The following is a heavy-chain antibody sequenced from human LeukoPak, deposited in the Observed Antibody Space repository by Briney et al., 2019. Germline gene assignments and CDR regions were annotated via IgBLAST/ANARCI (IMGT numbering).Heavy chain of an antibody. CDR1: GYSFTSHY. D-gene: IGHD3-16*02. CDR2: INPSGSST. V-gene: IGHV1-46*01. CDR3: ARDNSVGDIAWWFDP. Sequence: ASVKVSCKASGYSFTSHYMHWVRQAPGQGLEWLGLINPSGSSTLYAQKFHDRVTLTRDMSTTTDYMELSSLRSEDTAVYHCARDNSVGDIAWWFDPWGQGTLVTVSS. J-gene: IGHJ5*02.